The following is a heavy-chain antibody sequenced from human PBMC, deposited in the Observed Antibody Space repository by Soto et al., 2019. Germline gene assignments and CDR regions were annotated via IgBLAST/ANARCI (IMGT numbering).Heavy chain of an antibody. CDR2: FYSSGSI. CDR3: ARMYSSGSGWFHP. Sequence: SATQSLTCFVSGYSITAGGYCWSWIRHHPGKGLEWIGSFYSSGSIIYNPSLRSRVSISGDTSSNQFSMSLTSVTAADTARYYCARMYSSGSGWFHPWGQGTLVTVSS. J-gene: IGHJ5*02. D-gene: IGHD6-19*01. V-gene: IGHV4-31*03. CDR1: GYSITAGGYC.